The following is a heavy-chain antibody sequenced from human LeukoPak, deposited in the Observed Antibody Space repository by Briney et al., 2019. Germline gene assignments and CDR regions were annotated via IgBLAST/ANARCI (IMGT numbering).Heavy chain of an antibody. V-gene: IGHV1-8*03. Sequence: ASVKVSCKASGYTFTSYDINWVRQATGQGLEWMGWMNPNSGNTGYAQKFQGRVTITRNTSISTAYMELSSLRSEDTAVYYCAKERYSSSWYQAWGQGTLVTVSS. CDR1: GYTFTSYD. CDR3: AKERYSSSWYQA. D-gene: IGHD6-13*01. J-gene: IGHJ5*02. CDR2: MNPNSGNT.